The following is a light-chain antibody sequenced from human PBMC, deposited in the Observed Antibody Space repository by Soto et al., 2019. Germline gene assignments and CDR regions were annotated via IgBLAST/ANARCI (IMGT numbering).Light chain of an antibody. CDR3: CSYAGSFTLVV. J-gene: IGLJ3*02. CDR2: DVS. Sequence: QSALTQPRAVSGSPGQSVTISCTGTSSDVGAYNYVSWYQQHPGKAPKLIIYDVSERPSGVPDHFSGSKSGNTASLTISGLQAEHEADYYCCSYAGSFTLVVFGGGTKVTVL. CDR1: SSDVGAYNY. V-gene: IGLV2-11*01.